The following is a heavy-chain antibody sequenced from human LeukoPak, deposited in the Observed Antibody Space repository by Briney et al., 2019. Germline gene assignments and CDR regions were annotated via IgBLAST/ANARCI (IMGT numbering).Heavy chain of an antibody. D-gene: IGHD3-10*01. Sequence: PSETLSLTCAVYGGSFSGYYWSWIRQPPGKGLEWIGEINHSGSTNYNPSLKSRVTISVDTSKNQFPLKLSSVTAADTAVYYCARVRNYYGSGRKYFDYWGQGTLVTVSS. CDR2: INHSGST. CDR3: ARVRNYYGSGRKYFDY. V-gene: IGHV4-34*01. J-gene: IGHJ4*02. CDR1: GGSFSGYY.